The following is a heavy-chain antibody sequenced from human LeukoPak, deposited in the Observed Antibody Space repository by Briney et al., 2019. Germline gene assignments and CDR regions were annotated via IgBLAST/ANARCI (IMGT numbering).Heavy chain of an antibody. CDR2: INPNSGGT. V-gene: IGHV1-2*06. D-gene: IGHD3-10*01. J-gene: IGHJ4*02. CDR1: GYTFTGYH. CDR3: AREYYYGSGSYFH. Sequence: ASVKVSCKASGYTFTGYHMHWVRRAPGQGLEWMGRINPNSGGTNYAQKLQGRVTMTRGTSISTAYMELSRLRSDDTAVYYCAREYYYGSGSYFHWGQGTLVTVSS.